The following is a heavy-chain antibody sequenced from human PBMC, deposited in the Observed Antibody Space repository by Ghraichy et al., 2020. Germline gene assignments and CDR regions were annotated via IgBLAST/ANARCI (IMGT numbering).Heavy chain of an antibody. CDR2: ISSSSSYI. CDR1: GFTLSAYT. CDR3: AREHEDMGDAFDI. Sequence: LSLTCAASGFTLSAYTMNWVRQAPGKGLEWVSSISSSSSYIYYADSVKGRFTISRDNAKNSMYLQMNSLRAEDTAVYYCAREHEDMGDAFDIWGQGTMVTVSS. V-gene: IGHV3-21*01. J-gene: IGHJ3*02.